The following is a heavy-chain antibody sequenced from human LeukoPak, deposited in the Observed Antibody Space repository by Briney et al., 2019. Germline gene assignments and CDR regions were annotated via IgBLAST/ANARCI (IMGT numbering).Heavy chain of an antibody. CDR1: GFTFDDYA. D-gene: IGHD4-11*01. Sequence: GGSLRLSCAGSGFTFDDYAMHWVRQAPGKGLEWVSGISWNSGSIGYADSVKGRFTISRDNAKNSLYLQMNSLRAEDTALYYCAKDSYSNPWYFDYWGQGTLVTVSS. J-gene: IGHJ4*02. CDR2: ISWNSGSI. V-gene: IGHV3-9*01. CDR3: AKDSYSNPWYFDY.